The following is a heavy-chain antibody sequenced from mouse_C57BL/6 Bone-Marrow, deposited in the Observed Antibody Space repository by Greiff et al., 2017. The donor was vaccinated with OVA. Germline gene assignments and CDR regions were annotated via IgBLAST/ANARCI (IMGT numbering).Heavy chain of an antibody. V-gene: IGHV5-15*01. J-gene: IGHJ4*01. CDR2: ISNLAYSI. CDR1: GFTFSDYG. D-gene: IGHD3-2*02. Sequence: EVKVVESGGGLVQPGGSLKLSCAASGFTFSDYGMAWVRQAPRKGPEWVAFISNLAYSIYYADTVTGRFTISSANAKNTRYLEMSSLRSEDTAMYYCARQNSSGPMDDWGQGTSVTVSS. CDR3: ARQNSSGPMDD.